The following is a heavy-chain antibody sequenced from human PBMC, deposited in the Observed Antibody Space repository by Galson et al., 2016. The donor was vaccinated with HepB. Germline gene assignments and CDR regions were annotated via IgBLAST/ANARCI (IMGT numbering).Heavy chain of an antibody. J-gene: IGHJ5*01. Sequence: SLRLSCAASGFIFNSYSMNWVRQAPGKGLEWISYISSSSNSMYYADSVKGRFTISRDNAKNSLYLQMNSLRDEDTAVYYCTTEGGYGTAMHWFDSWGQGTLVTVSS. V-gene: IGHV3-48*02. CDR3: TTEGGYGTAMHWFDS. D-gene: IGHD1-1*01. CDR2: ISSSSNSM. CDR1: GFIFNSYS.